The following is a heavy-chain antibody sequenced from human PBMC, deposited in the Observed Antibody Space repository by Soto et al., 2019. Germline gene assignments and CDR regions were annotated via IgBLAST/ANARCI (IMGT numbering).Heavy chain of an antibody. V-gene: IGHV3-73*01. CDR1: GFTFSGSS. J-gene: IGHJ4*02. D-gene: IGHD2-15*01. CDR2: IRNKANSYAT. CDR3: ISPSPEDMIRT. Sequence: TVGSLRLSCAASGFTFSGSSVHWVRQASGKGLEWVGRIRNKANSYATAYAASVRGRFTISRDDSKNTAFLQMNSLNTEDTAVYYCISPSPEDMIRTWGQGTLVTVSS.